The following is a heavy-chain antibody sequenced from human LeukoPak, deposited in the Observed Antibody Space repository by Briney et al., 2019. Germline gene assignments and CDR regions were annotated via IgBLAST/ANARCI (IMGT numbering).Heavy chain of an antibody. CDR3: ARDSPPPGYDY. D-gene: IGHD6-13*01. Sequence: GGSLRLSCAASGFTFSDYYMSWIRQAPGKGLEWVSYISSSGSTIYYADSVKGRFTISRDNANNSVYLQMNSLRAEDTAVYYCARDSPPPGYDYWGQGTLVTVSS. V-gene: IGHV3-11*01. CDR2: ISSSGSTI. J-gene: IGHJ4*02. CDR1: GFTFSDYY.